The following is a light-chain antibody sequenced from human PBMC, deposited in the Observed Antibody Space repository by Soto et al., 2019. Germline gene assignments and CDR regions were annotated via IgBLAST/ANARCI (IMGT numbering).Light chain of an antibody. CDR3: QQYSSYPIT. Sequence: DIQMTQSPSTLSASVGDRVTITCRASQSISSWLAWYQQKPGKAPKLLIYDASSLESGVPSRFSGSGSGTEFTLTIISLQPDDFATYYCQQYSSYPITFGQGTRLEIK. V-gene: IGKV1-5*01. J-gene: IGKJ5*01. CDR1: QSISSW. CDR2: DAS.